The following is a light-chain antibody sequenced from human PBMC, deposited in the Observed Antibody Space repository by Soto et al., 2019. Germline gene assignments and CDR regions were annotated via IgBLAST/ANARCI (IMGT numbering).Light chain of an antibody. Sequence: QSVLTQSPSASASLGASVKFTCTLSSGHSSYAIAWHQQQPEKGPRYLMKVNSDGSHSKGDGIPDRFSGSSSGAERYLTISSLQSEDEADYYCQTWGTGTVVFGGGTKLTVL. CDR2: VNSDGSH. J-gene: IGLJ2*01. V-gene: IGLV4-69*02. CDR1: SGHSSYA. CDR3: QTWGTGTVV.